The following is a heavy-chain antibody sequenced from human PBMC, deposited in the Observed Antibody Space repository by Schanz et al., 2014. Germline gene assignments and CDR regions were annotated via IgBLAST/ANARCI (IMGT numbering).Heavy chain of an antibody. Sequence: QVQLVQSGAEVKKPGSSVTVSCTASGDTLSSYGISWVRQAPGQGLEWMGRSIPNLGSANYAQKFQSRVTITADKATSTVYMELSSLRSEDTAIYYCARGNTIFGVVILGWLDPWGQGTLVTVSS. CDR3: ARGNTIFGVVILGWLDP. D-gene: IGHD3-3*01. V-gene: IGHV1-69*04. CDR1: GDTLSSYG. CDR2: SIPNLGSA. J-gene: IGHJ5*02.